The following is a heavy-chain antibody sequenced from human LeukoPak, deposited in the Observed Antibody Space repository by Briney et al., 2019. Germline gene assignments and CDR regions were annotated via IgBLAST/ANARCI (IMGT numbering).Heavy chain of an antibody. CDR2: IKQDGSEK. D-gene: IGHD1-1*01. V-gene: IGHV3-7*01. J-gene: IGHJ4*02. Sequence: GGSLRLSCAASGFTFTSYWMSWARQAPGKGLEGVANIKQDGSEKYCVDSVKGRFTISRDNTKNSLYLQMNNLRAEDTAVYYCARARTEALDYWGQGTLVTVSS. CDR1: GFTFTSYW. CDR3: ARARTEALDY.